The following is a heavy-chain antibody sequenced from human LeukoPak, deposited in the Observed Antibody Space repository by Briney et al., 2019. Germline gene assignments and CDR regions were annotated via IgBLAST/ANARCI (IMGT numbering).Heavy chain of an antibody. D-gene: IGHD5-24*01. V-gene: IGHV4-59*12. Sequence: PSETLSLTCTVSGGSISSYYWSWIRQPPGKGLEWIGYIYYSGSTNYNPSLKSRVTISVDTSKNQFSLKLSSVTAADTAVYYCARDRNGSVSWYYYYYMDVWGKGTTVTVS. CDR1: GGSISSYY. CDR2: IYYSGST. J-gene: IGHJ6*03. CDR3: ARDRNGSVSWYYYYYMDV.